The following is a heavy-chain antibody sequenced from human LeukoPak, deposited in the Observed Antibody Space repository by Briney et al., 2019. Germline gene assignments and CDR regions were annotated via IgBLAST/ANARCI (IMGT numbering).Heavy chain of an antibody. CDR1: GFTFSSYG. CDR3: ANLYGDSGLDY. V-gene: IGHV3-30*18. Sequence: LGGSLRLSCAASGFTFSSYGMHWVRQAPGKGLEWVAIISYDGGNKYFADSVKGRFTISRDNSKNTLYLQMNSLRAEDTALYYCANLYGDSGLDYWGQGTLVTVSS. CDR2: ISYDGGNK. D-gene: IGHD4-17*01. J-gene: IGHJ4*02.